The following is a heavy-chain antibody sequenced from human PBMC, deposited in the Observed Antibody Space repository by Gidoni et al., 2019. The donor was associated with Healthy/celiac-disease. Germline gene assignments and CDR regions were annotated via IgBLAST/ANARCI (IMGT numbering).Heavy chain of an antibody. CDR3: VKPLFYYGSEFDY. J-gene: IGHJ4*02. CDR1: GCTCSGYA. V-gene: IGHV3-64D*06. Sequence: EVQVVESGGGLVQPGGSRRRSCSASGCTCSGYAMHWVRQAPGKGLEYVSGISSNGGSTYYADSVKGRFTISRDNSKNTLYLQMSSLRAEDTAVYYCVKPLFYYGSEFDYWGQGTLVTVSS. CDR2: ISSNGGST. D-gene: IGHD3-10*01.